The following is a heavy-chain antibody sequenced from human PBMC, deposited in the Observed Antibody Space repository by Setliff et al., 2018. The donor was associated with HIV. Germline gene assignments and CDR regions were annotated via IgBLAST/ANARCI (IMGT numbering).Heavy chain of an antibody. Sequence: PGGSLRLSCAASGFTFSSDAMSWVRQAPGKGLEWVSATRGSGGSTYYADSVKGRFTISRDTSKNPLYLQMNSRRAEDTVVYYSAKDPRAAVATICDYWGQGTLVTVSS. CDR3: AKDPRAAVATICDY. CDR2: TRGSGGST. J-gene: IGHJ4*02. V-gene: IGHV3-23*01. D-gene: IGHD5-12*01. CDR1: GFTFSSDA.